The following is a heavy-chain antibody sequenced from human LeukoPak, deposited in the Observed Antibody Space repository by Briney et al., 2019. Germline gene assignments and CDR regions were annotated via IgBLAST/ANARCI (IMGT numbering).Heavy chain of an antibody. CDR3: ARDLPTGYGSKAY. J-gene: IGHJ4*02. CDR2: IKLSSGTT. Sequence: ASVKVSCKSSGNTLSNNYMHWVRQAPGQGLEWMGVIKLSSGTTIFAQNFQGRVTMTRDTSTGTVFMELSSLRSDDTAVYYCARDLPTGYGSKAYWGQGTLVTVSS. V-gene: IGHV1-46*01. CDR1: GNTLSNNY. D-gene: IGHD3-10*01.